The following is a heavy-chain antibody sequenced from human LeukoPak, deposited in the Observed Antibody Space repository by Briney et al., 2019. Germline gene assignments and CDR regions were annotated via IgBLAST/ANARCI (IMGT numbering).Heavy chain of an antibody. CDR2: ISSYDSSTI. CDR1: GFTLSSYS. CDR3: VRIQGIVGSY. D-gene: IGHD1-26*01. V-gene: IGHV3-48*01. J-gene: IGHJ4*02. Sequence: GGSLRLSWAASGFTLSSYSMNWVRQAPGKGLEWVSYISSYDSSTIYYADSVKGRFTISRDNAKNSLYLQMSSLRAEDTAVYYCVRIQGIVGSYWGQWTLETVCS.